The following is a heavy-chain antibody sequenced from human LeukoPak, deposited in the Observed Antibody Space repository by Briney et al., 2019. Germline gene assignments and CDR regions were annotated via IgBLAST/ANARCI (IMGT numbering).Heavy chain of an antibody. V-gene: IGHV3-11*04. Sequence: GGSLRLSCAASGFTFSDNYMTWVRQAPGKGLEWLSYISGNGGVIQYADSVKGRFTISRDNAKNLLYLQMDSLRVEDTAIYYCARDPRTVRIWGQGTLVTVSS. D-gene: IGHD1-1*01. CDR3: ARDPRTVRI. CDR2: ISGNGGVI. J-gene: IGHJ4*02. CDR1: GFTFSDNY.